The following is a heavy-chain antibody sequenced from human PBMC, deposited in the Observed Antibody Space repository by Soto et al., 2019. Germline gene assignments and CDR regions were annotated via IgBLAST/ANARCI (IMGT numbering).Heavy chain of an antibody. Sequence: QVQLVQSGAEVKKPGASVKVSCKASGYMFTSYGINWVRQAPGQGLEWMGWISAYNGNIKYAQNVQGRVTMTTDTSTSTAYLEMRSMRSDDTAVYYCVRDLDGSGSYYTDYWGTGTLVTVSS. CDR3: VRDLDGSGSYYTDY. D-gene: IGHD3-10*01. CDR2: ISAYNGNI. CDR1: GYMFTSYG. V-gene: IGHV1-18*01. J-gene: IGHJ4*02.